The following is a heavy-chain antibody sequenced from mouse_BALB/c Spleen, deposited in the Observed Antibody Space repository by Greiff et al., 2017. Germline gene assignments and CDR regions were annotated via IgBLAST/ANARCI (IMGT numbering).Heavy chain of an antibody. CDR1: GYSFTSCW. V-gene: IGHV1-5*01. J-gene: IGHJ3*01. CDR2: IYPGNSDT. CDR3: TSPGGNSAWFAY. Sequence: VQLQQSGTVLARPGASVKMSCKASGYSFTSCWMHWVKQRPGQGLEWIGAIYPGNSDTSYNQKFKGKAKLTAVTSASTAYMELSSLTNEDSAVYYCTSPGGNSAWFAYWGQGTLVTVSA. D-gene: IGHD2-1*01.